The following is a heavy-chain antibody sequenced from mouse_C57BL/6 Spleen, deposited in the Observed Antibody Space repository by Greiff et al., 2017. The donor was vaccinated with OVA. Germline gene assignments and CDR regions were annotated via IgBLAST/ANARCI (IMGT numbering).Heavy chain of an antibody. Sequence: EVKLMESGPELVKPGASVKIPCKASGYTFTDYNMDWVKQSHGKSLEWIGDINPNNGGTIYNQKFKGKATLTVDKSSSTAYMELRSLTSEDTAVYYCARRGIYYGSSEGFAYWGQGTLVTVSA. D-gene: IGHD1-1*01. CDR1: GYTFTDYN. CDR2: INPNNGGT. V-gene: IGHV1-18*01. J-gene: IGHJ3*01. CDR3: ARRGIYYGSSEGFAY.